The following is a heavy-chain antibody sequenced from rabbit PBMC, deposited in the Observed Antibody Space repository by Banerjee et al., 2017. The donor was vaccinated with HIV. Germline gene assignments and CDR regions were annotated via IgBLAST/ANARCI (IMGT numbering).Heavy chain of an antibody. V-gene: IGHV1S40*01. D-gene: IGHD1-1*01. Sequence: QSLEESGGDLVKHGASLTLTCTTSGFSFSSSCWICWVRQAPGKGLEGIARRYPGSSGSTYVASWAKDRFSITKTSSTTETLQMTSLTATATATYFCARDSSGRCYTGAGFSLWGPGTLVTVS. CDR2: RYPGSSGST. CDR3: ARDSSGRCYTGAGFSL. CDR1: GFSFSSSCW. J-gene: IGHJ4*01.